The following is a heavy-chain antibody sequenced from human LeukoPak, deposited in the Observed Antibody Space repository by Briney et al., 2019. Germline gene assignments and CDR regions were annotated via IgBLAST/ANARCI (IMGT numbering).Heavy chain of an antibody. D-gene: IGHD2-15*01. CDR3: ARGEAVRGTDH. CDR1: GLAFSGYW. J-gene: IGHJ4*02. V-gene: IGHV3-74*01. CDR2: INGDGYSI. Sequence: GGSLRLSCAASGLAFSGYWMHWVRQAPGKGLVWLSRINGDGYSISYADSVKGRFTISRDNAKNTLYLQMNSLRAEDTAMYYCARGEAVRGTDHWGRGALVTVSS.